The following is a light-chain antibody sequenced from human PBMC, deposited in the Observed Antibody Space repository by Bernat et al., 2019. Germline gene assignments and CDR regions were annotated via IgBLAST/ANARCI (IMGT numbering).Light chain of an antibody. Sequence: DIQMTQSPSSLSASVGDRVRITCQATEDISNSLIWYQQKPGQAPKLLIYDASSLQTGVPSRFSGSGSGTDFTLTITSLQPEDFATYYCQEYDSLSFTFGHGTRLDVK. V-gene: IGKV1-33*01. CDR2: DAS. CDR1: EDISNS. J-gene: IGKJ3*01. CDR3: QEYDSLSFT.